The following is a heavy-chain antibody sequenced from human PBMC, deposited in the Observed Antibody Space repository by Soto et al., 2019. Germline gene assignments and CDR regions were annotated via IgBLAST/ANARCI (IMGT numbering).Heavy chain of an antibody. CDR3: ASGTAVAGTLYYFDY. CDR2: INPNSGGT. V-gene: IGHV1-2*02. J-gene: IGHJ4*02. Sequence: GASVKVSCKASESTFSSYAISWVRQATGQGLEWMGWINPNSGGTNYAQKFQGGVTMTRDTSISTAYMELSRLRSDDTAVYYCASGTAVAGTLYYFDYWGQGTLVTVSS. CDR1: ESTFSSYA. D-gene: IGHD6-19*01.